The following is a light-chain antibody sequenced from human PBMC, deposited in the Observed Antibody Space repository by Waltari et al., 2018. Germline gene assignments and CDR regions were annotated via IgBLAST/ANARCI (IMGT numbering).Light chain of an antibody. J-gene: IGLJ2*01. CDR3: QSYDSSLSVV. V-gene: IGLV1-40*01. CDR1: SSNIGAGYE. Sequence: QSVLTQPPYVSGAPGQRVLISCPGSSSNIGAGYEVHWYQQLPGTAPKLLIYGNSNRPSGAPARFSGSKSGTSASLAITGLQAEDEADYYCQSYDSSLSVVFGGGTKLTVL. CDR2: GNS.